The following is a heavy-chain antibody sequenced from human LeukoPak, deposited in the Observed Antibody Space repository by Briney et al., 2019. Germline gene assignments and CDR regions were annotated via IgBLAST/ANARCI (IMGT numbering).Heavy chain of an antibody. D-gene: IGHD2-21*01. CDR2: ISSSSSSI. J-gene: IGHJ4*02. CDR1: GFIFSDYS. V-gene: IGHV3-21*01. CDR3: ARGCGGRLCSPRHFDY. Sequence: GGALRLSCAASGFIFSDYSTSWVRQAPGKGLEWVSIISSSSSSIFYADSVKGRVTSSRDSADQSRYVQMSSRRPEDTAVYYCARGCGGRLCSPRHFDYWGQGTLVTVSS.